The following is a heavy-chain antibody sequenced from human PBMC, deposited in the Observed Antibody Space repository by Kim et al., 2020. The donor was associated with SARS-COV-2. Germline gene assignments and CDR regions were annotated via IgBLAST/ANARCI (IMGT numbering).Heavy chain of an antibody. V-gene: IGHV4-30-2*01. CDR3: ARENYGDSFDAFDI. J-gene: IGHJ3*02. D-gene: IGHD4-17*01. Sequence: SETLSLTCAVSGGSISSGGYSWSWIRQPPGKGLEWIGYIYYSGSTYYNPSLKSRVTISVDRSKNQFSLKLSSVTAADTAVYYCARENYGDSFDAFDIWGQGTMVTVSS. CDR2: IYYSGST. CDR1: GGSISSGGYS.